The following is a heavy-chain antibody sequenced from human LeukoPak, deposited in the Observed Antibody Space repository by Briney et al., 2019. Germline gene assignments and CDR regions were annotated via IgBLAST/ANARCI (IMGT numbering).Heavy chain of an antibody. CDR1: GFTFSSYT. Sequence: AGSLRLSCAASGFTFSSYTMSWVRQGPGKGLEWVSAISGSGGSTYYADSVKGRFTISRDNSKNTLYLQMNSLRAEDTAVYYCAKAYYYGSDFDYWGQGTLVTVSS. CDR2: ISGSGGST. D-gene: IGHD3-10*01. CDR3: AKAYYYGSDFDY. J-gene: IGHJ4*02. V-gene: IGHV3-23*01.